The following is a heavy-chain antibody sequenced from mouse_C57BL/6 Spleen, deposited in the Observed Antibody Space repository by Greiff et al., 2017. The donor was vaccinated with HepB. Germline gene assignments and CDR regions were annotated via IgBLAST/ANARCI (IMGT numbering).Heavy chain of an antibody. CDR2: IHPNSGST. J-gene: IGHJ4*01. CDR3: AGIYDGYNGAMDY. D-gene: IGHD2-3*01. Sequence: VQLQQPGAELVKPGASVKLSCKASGYTFTSYWMHWVKQRPGQGLEWIGMIHPNSGSTNYNEKFKSKATLTVDKSSSTAYMQLISLTSEDSAVYYCAGIYDGYNGAMDYWGQGTSVTVSS. CDR1: GYTFTSYW. V-gene: IGHV1-64*01.